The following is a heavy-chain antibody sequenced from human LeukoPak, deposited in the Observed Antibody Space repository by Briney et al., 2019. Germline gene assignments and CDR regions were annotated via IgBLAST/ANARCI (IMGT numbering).Heavy chain of an antibody. CDR1: GFTFSSYW. D-gene: IGHD1-26*01. CDR2: MNQDGSEK. Sequence: TGGSLRLSCAASGFTFSSYWMSWVRQAPGKGLEWVANMNQDGSEKFYVDSVKGRFTISRDNARNSPYLQMNSLRAEDTAVYFCARDVSGSYQTSWGQGTLVTVSS. J-gene: IGHJ5*02. V-gene: IGHV3-7*04. CDR3: ARDVSGSYQTS.